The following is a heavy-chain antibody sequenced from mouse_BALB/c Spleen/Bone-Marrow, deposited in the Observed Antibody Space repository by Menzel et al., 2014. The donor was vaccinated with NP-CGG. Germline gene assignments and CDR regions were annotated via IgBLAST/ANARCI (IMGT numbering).Heavy chain of an antibody. CDR1: GYSFTGYT. J-gene: IGHJ4*01. Sequence: VQLQQSGPELVKPGASMKISCKVSGYSFTGYTMNWVKQSHGKNLEWIGHINPYNGGTSQNQKFKGKATLTVDKSSSTAYMELLSLTSEDSAVYYCARHGYGNYVAMDYWGQGTSVTVSS. D-gene: IGHD2-10*02. CDR3: ARHGYGNYVAMDY. CDR2: INPYNGGT. V-gene: IGHV1-18*01.